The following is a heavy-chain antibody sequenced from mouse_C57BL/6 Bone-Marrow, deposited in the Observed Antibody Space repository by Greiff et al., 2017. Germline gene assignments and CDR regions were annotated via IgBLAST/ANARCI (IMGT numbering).Heavy chain of an antibody. CDR2: ISNGGGST. V-gene: IGHV5-12*01. CDR3: ARIDYGSSFAY. J-gene: IGHJ3*01. CDR1: GFTFSDYY. Sequence: EVQLVESGGGLVQPGGSLKLSCAASGFTFSDYYMYWVRQTPEKRLEWVAYISNGGGSTYYPDTVKGRFTISRDNAKNTLYLQMSRLKSEDTAMCYCARIDYGSSFAYWGQGTLVTVSA. D-gene: IGHD1-1*01.